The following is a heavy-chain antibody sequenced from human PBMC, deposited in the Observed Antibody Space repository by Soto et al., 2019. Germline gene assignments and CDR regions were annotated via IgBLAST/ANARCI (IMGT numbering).Heavy chain of an antibody. J-gene: IGHJ4*02. V-gene: IGHV4-39*01. Sequence: PSETLSLTCSVSGNSISSSNYYWGWIRQPPGKGLEWIGTIFYSGSTYYNPSLKSRVTISVDTSQNQFSLKLSSVTAADTAVYYCATLGGSGSYPKGWGRGTGVTVAS. CDR1: GNSISSSNYY. D-gene: IGHD3-10*01. CDR2: IFYSGST. CDR3: ATLGGSGSYPKG.